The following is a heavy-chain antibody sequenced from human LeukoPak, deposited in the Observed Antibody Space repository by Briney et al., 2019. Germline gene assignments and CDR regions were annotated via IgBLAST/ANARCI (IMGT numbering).Heavy chain of an antibody. CDR1: GYTFTSYY. D-gene: IGHD6-13*01. J-gene: IGHJ5*02. V-gene: IGHV1-46*01. CDR2: INPSGGST. CDR3: ARERAAGTWFDP. Sequence: ASVKVSCMASGYTFTSYYMHWVRQAPGQGLEWMGIINPSGGSTSYAQKFQGRVTMTRDTSTSTVYMELSSLRSEDTAVYYCARERAAGTWFDPWGQGTLVTVSS.